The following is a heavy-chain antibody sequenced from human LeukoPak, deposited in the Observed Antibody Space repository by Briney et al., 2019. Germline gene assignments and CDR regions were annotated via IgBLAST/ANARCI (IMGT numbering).Heavy chain of an antibody. Sequence: GASVKVSCKASGYTFTSYGISWVRQAPGQGLEWMGWISAYNGNTNYAQKLQGRVTMTTDTSTSTAYMELRSLRSDDTAVYYCARFYGGNPGPYHYYYMDVWGKGTTVTVSS. D-gene: IGHD4-23*01. CDR3: ARFYGGNPGPYHYYYMDV. J-gene: IGHJ6*03. CDR2: ISAYNGNT. CDR1: GYTFTSYG. V-gene: IGHV1-18*01.